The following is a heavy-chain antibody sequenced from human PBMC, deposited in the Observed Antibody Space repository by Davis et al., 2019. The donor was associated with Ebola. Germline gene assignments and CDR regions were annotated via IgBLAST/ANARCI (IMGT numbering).Heavy chain of an antibody. J-gene: IGHJ6*02. Sequence: PGGSLRLSCAASGFTFSSYGMHWVRQAPGKGLEWVAVIWYDGSNKYYADSVKGRFTISRDSSRSTLYLEMNSLREDDTAMYYCARAAAGGLNHGMDVWGQGTTVTVSS. CDR3: ARAAAGGLNHGMDV. V-gene: IGHV3-33*08. D-gene: IGHD1-14*01. CDR2: IWYDGSNK. CDR1: GFTFSSYG.